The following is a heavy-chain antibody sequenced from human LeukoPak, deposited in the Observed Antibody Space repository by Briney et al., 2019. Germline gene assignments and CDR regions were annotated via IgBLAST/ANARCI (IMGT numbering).Heavy chain of an antibody. D-gene: IGHD6-19*01. J-gene: IGHJ3*02. Sequence: SETLSLTCTVSGGPISSYYWSWIRQPPGQGLEWIGYIYYSGSTNYNPSLKSRVTISVDTSKNQFSLRLSSVTAADTAVYYCARVIAVTGAFNAFDIWGQGTMVTVSS. CDR3: ARVIAVTGAFNAFDI. V-gene: IGHV4-59*01. CDR2: IYYSGST. CDR1: GGPISSYY.